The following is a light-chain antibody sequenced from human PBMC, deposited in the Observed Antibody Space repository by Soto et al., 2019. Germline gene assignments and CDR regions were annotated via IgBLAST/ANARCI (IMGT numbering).Light chain of an antibody. J-gene: IGLJ1*01. CDR2: DVA. CDR3: CSYAGGYTYL. CDR1: VTDVGAYNY. Sequence: QSALTQPRPGSGSPGQSVTISCTGTVTDVGAYNYVSWYQQHPGRPPKLMIYDVARLPSGVPDRFSGSKSGNTASLTISGLQAEYEADYFCCSYAGGYTYLFGTGTKVTV. V-gene: IGLV2-11*01.